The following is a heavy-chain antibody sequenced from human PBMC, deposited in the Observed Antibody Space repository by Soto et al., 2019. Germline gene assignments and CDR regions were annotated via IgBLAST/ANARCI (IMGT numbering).Heavy chain of an antibody. CDR2: ISSSSSTI. J-gene: IGHJ6*02. CDR1: GFTFSSYS. Sequence: PGGSLRLSCAASGFTFSSYSMNWVRQAPGKGLEWVSYISSSSSTIYYADSVKGRFTISRDNAKNSLYLQMNSLRAEDTAVYYCARVVDYCDPYYYYGMDVWGQGTTVTVSS. D-gene: IGHD3-22*01. V-gene: IGHV3-48*01. CDR3: ARVVDYCDPYYYYGMDV.